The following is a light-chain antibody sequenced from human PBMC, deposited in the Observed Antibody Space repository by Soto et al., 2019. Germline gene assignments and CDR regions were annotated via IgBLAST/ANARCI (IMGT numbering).Light chain of an antibody. Sequence: EIVLTQSPGTLSLSPGERATLSCRASQSVSSAYILWFQQKPGQAPRLLIYGASYRAAGIPDRFGGSGSGTDFTLTISRLELEDFAVYYCHQCGISPYTFGQGTKLEIK. CDR2: GAS. CDR3: HQCGISPYT. CDR1: QSVSSAY. J-gene: IGKJ2*01. V-gene: IGKV3-20*01.